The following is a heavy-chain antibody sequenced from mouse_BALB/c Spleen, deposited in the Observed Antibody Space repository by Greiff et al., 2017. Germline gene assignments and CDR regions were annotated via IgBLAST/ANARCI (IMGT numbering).Heavy chain of an antibody. Sequence: EVKLVESGGGLVKPGGSLKLSCAASGFTFSDYYMYWVRQTPEKRLEWVATISDGGSYTYYPDSVKGRFTISRDNAKNNLYLQMSSLKSEDTAMYYCARDVGSRDWYFDVWGAGTTVTVSS. CDR2: ISDGGSYT. CDR3: ARDVGSRDWYFDV. J-gene: IGHJ1*01. V-gene: IGHV5-4*02. D-gene: IGHD1-1*01. CDR1: GFTFSDYY.